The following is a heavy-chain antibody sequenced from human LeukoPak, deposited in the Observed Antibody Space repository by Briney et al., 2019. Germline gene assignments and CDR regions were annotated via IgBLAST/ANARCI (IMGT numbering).Heavy chain of an antibody. V-gene: IGHV3-21*01. CDR1: GFTFSSYS. Sequence: GGSLRLSCAAFGFTFSSYSMNWVRQAPGKGLEWVSSISSTSAYIHYADSVKGRFTISRDNVDNVVYLEMNSLGAEDTATYYCARVAVSGPTGWFDSWGQGTLVIVSS. J-gene: IGHJ5*01. D-gene: IGHD2-8*02. CDR3: ARVAVSGPTGWFDS. CDR2: ISSTSAYI.